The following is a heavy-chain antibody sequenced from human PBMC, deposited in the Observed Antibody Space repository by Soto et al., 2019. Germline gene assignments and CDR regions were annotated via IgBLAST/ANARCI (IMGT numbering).Heavy chain of an antibody. V-gene: IGHV3-11*01. J-gene: IGHJ4*02. CDR2: ISSSGSTI. D-gene: IGHD2-2*01. CDR3: ARGRDQAMWDIVVVPAAMDY. Sequence: PGGSLRLSCAASGFTFSDYYMSWIRQAPGKGLEWVSYISSSGSTIYYADSVKGRFTISRDNAKNSLYLQMNSLRAEDTAVYYCARGRDQAMWDIVVVPAAMDYWGQGTMVTVYS. CDR1: GFTFSDYY.